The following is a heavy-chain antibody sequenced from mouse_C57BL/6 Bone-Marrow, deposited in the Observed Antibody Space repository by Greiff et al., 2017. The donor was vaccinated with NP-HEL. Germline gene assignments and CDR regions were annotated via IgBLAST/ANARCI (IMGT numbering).Heavy chain of an antibody. CDR1: GYAFSSSW. J-gene: IGHJ3*01. Sequence: VKLQESGPELVKPGASVKISCKASGYAFSSSWMNWVKQRPGKGLEWIGRIYPGDGDTNYNGKFKGKATLTADKSSSTAYMQLSSLTSEDSAVYFCARGDGNYVFAYWGQGTLVTVSA. V-gene: IGHV1-82*01. CDR3: ARGDGNYVFAY. CDR2: IYPGDGDT. D-gene: IGHD2-1*01.